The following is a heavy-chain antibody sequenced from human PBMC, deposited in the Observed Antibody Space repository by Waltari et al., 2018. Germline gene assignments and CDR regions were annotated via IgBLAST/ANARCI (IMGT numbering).Heavy chain of an antibody. V-gene: IGHV2-70*04. CDR1: GFSLSTSGMR. D-gene: IGHD6-19*01. CDR3: AREMPGIAVAVHFDY. CDR2: IDWDDDK. J-gene: IGHJ4*02. Sequence: QVTLKESGPALVKPTQTLTLTCTFSGFSLSTSGMRVSWIRQPPGKALEWLARIDWDDDKFYSTSLKTRLTISKDTSKNQVVLTMTNMVPVDTATYYCAREMPGIAVAVHFDYWGQGTLVTVSS.